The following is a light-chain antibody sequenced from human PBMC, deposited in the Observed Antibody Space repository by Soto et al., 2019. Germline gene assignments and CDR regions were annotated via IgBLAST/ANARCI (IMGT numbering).Light chain of an antibody. CDR1: QSVTSSY. CDR2: GAS. V-gene: IGKV3-20*01. Sequence: EIVLPQSPGTLSLSPGESATLSRRASQSVTSSYLAWYQQKPGQANRLLIYGASSRATGIPDRFSGSGSGTDFTLTISSLQSEEFAVYYCQQYNNWPRTFGQGTKVDIK. CDR3: QQYNNWPRT. J-gene: IGKJ1*01.